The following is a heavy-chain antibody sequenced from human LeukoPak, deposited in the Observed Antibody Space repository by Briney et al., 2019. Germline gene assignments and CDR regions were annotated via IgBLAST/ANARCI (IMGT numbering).Heavy chain of an antibody. J-gene: IGHJ4*02. D-gene: IGHD5-18*01. CDR1: GYTFTGYY. Sequence: GASVKVSCKASGYTFTGYYMHWVRQAPGQGLEWMGWINPNSGGPNYAQKFQGRVTMTRDTSISTAYMELSRLRSDDTAVYYCARGGVDTAMAPGGYWGQGTLVTVSS. CDR2: INPNSGGP. CDR3: ARGGVDTAMAPGGY. V-gene: IGHV1-2*02.